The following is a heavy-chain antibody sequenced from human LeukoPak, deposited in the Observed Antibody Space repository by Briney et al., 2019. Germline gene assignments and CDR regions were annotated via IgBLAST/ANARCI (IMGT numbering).Heavy chain of an antibody. V-gene: IGHV3-30-3*01. CDR2: ISYDGSNK. D-gene: IGHD3-3*01. CDR3: AKVRSVFGANCFDY. J-gene: IGHJ4*02. Sequence: PGGSLRLSCAASGFTFSSYAMHWVRQAPGKGLEWVAVISYDGSNKYYADSVKGRFTISRDNSKNTLYLELDSLTVEDTAVYYCAKVRSVFGANCFDYWGQGTLVTVSS. CDR1: GFTFSSYA.